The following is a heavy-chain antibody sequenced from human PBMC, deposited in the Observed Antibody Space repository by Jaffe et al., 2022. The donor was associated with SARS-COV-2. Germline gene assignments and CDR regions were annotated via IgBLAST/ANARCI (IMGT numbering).Heavy chain of an antibody. J-gene: IGHJ4*02. CDR2: ISYDGSNK. V-gene: IGHV3-30*18. D-gene: IGHD4-17*01. Sequence: QVQLVESGGGVVQPGRSLRLSCAASGFTFSSYGMHWVRQAPGKGLEWVAVISYDGSNKYYADSVKGRFTISRDNSKNTLYLQMNSLRAEDTAVYYCANSGYGGGDIFDYWGQGTLVTVSS. CDR3: ANSGYGGGDIFDY. CDR1: GFTFSSYG.